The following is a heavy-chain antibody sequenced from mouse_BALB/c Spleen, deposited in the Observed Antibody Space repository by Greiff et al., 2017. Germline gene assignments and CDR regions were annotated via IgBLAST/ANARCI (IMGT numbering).Heavy chain of an antibody. CDR1: GFTFTDYY. J-gene: IGHJ4*01. V-gene: IGHV7-3*02. Sequence: EVKVEESGGGLVQPGGSLRLSCATSGFTFTDYYMSWVRQPPGKALEWLGFIRNKANGYTTEYSASVKGRFTISRDNSQSILYLQMNTLRAEDSATYYCARGTGTDYAMDYWGQGTSVTVSS. CDR3: ARGTGTDYAMDY. CDR2: IRNKANGYTT. D-gene: IGHD4-1*01.